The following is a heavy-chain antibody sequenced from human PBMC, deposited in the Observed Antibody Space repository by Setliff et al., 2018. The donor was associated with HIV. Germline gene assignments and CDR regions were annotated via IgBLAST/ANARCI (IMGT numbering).Heavy chain of an antibody. D-gene: IGHD3-9*01. CDR3: ARAPGDILTAYFGGLDY. V-gene: IGHV3-33*01. J-gene: IGHJ4*02. Sequence: GGSLRLSCTASGFAFSTFAMHWVRQAPGKGLEWVAVIWYDGNKKDYGDSVKGRFTISRDNSKDTPYLQMSSLRADDTAIYYCARAPGDILTAYFGGLDYWGQGALVTVSS. CDR2: IWYDGNKK. CDR1: GFAFSTFA.